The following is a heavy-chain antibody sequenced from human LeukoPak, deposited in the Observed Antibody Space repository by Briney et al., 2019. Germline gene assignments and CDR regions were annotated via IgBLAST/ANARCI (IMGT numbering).Heavy chain of an antibody. CDR3: AKGHRESSSFFDS. CDR2: INGRGDDT. V-gene: IGHV3-23*01. J-gene: IGHJ4*02. CDR1: SGFA. Sequence: GGSLRLSCAAFSGFAMSWVRQAPGQRLEWVSAINGRGDDTYYLDSVKGRFTISRDNSNNTLYLQMNSLRADDTAVYYCAKGHRESSSFFDSWGQGIPVTVSS.